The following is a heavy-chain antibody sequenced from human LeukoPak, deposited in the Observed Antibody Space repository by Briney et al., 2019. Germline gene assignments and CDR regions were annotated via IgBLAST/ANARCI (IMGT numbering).Heavy chain of an antibody. CDR3: ARARGVEAIDY. V-gene: IGHV4-31*03. CDR2: IYYSGST. Sequence: TSETLSLTCTVSGGSISSGGYYWSWIRQHPGKGLEWIGYIYYSGSTYYNPSLKSRVTISADTSKNQFSLRLNSVTAADTAVYYCARARGVEAIDYWGQGTLVTVSS. J-gene: IGHJ4*02. D-gene: IGHD3-10*01. CDR1: GGSISSGGYY.